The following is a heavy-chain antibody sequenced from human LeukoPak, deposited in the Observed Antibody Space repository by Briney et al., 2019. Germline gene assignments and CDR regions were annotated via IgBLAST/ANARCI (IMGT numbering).Heavy chain of an antibody. D-gene: IGHD2-2*01. V-gene: IGHV1-18*01. CDR1: GYTFTNYG. CDR3: ARDLSGVPAATQGYFDP. J-gene: IGHJ5*02. Sequence: GASVKVSCKASGYTFTNYGIGWVRQAPGQGLEWVGWISPYNGYTKYAQRLQGRVTMTTDTSTTTAYLELRSLRPDDTALYYCARDLSGVPAATQGYFDPWGQGTLVTVSS. CDR2: ISPYNGYT.